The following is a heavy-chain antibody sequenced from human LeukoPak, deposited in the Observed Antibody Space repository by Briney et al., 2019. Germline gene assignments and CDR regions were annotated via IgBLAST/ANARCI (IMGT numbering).Heavy chain of an antibody. J-gene: IGHJ5*02. Sequence: NTSETLSLTCTVSGGSISSGGYYWSWIRQHPRKGLEWIGYTYHSGYTYYNPSLKSRVTISVDTSKNQFSLKLSSVTAADTAVYYCARDLGYYYDSSNNWFDPWGQGTLVTVSS. CDR2: TYHSGYT. CDR1: GGSISSGGYY. V-gene: IGHV4-31*03. CDR3: ARDLGYYYDSSNNWFDP. D-gene: IGHD3-22*01.